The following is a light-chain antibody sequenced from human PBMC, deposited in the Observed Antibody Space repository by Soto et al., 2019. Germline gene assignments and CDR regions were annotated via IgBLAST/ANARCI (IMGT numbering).Light chain of an antibody. Sequence: QSVLTQPRSVSGSPGQSITISCTGTSSDVGGYNYVSWYQHHPGKAPKRMIHDFSNRPSGVSNRFSGSKSVNTASLTISGLQAEDEADYYCSSYISNNSTYVFGTGTKVNVL. V-gene: IGLV2-14*03. CDR1: SSDVGGYNY. J-gene: IGLJ1*01. CDR3: SSYISNNSTYV. CDR2: DFS.